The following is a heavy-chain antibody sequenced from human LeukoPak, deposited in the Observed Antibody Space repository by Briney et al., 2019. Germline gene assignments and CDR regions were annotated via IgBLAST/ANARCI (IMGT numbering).Heavy chain of an antibody. CDR1: GFTFSNYA. V-gene: IGHV3-23*01. J-gene: IGHJ4*02. CDR2: ISGSGGST. Sequence: GGSLRLSCAASGFTFSNYAMSWVRQAPGKGLEWVSAISGSGGSTYYADSVKGRFTLSRDNSKNTLYLQMNSLRAEDTAVYYCAKPTRSSWSLFDYWGQGTLVTVSS. CDR3: AKPTRSSWSLFDY. D-gene: IGHD6-13*01.